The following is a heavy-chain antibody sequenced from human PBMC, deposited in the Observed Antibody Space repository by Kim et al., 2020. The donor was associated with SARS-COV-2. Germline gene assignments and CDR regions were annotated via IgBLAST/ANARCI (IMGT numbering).Heavy chain of an antibody. V-gene: IGHV3-74*01. D-gene: IGHD6-19*01. Sequence: GGSLRLSCAASGFTFSSHWMHWVRQAPGKGLVWVSRINSDGTTTNYGDFVKGRCTISRDNAKNTLYLQMNSLRAEDTAVYYCVRRQFTSGWYYFDYWGQG. J-gene: IGHJ4*02. CDR2: INSDGTTT. CDR3: VRRQFTSGWYYFDY. CDR1: GFTFSSHW.